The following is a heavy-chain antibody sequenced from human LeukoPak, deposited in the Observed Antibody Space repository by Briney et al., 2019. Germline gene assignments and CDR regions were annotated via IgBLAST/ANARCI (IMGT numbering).Heavy chain of an antibody. CDR3: ARHPSGYDPVYYFDY. V-gene: IGHV4-59*08. D-gene: IGHD5-12*01. J-gene: IGHJ4*02. Sequence: SETLSLTCTVSGGSISSYYWSWIRQPPGKGLERIGYIYYSGSTNYNPSLKSRVTISVDTSKNQFSLKLSSVTAADTAEYYCARHPSGYDPVYYFDYWGQGTLVTVSS. CDR2: IYYSGST. CDR1: GGSISSYY.